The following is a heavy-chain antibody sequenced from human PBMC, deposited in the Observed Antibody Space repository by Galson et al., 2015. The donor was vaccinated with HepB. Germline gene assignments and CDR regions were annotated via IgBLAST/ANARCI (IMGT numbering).Heavy chain of an antibody. CDR1: EFTFSAYT. CDR2: ISYDGSEK. V-gene: IGHV3-30-3*01. J-gene: IGHJ4*02. Sequence: SLRLSCAASEFTFSAYTMHWVRQAPGKGLEWVAVISYDGSEKYYAASVKDRSTISRDNSKPTLDLQMNSLRDEDMAVYYCARAVRTGSSGFFDYWGQGTLVTVSS. D-gene: IGHD1-1*01. CDR3: ARAVRTGSSGFFDY.